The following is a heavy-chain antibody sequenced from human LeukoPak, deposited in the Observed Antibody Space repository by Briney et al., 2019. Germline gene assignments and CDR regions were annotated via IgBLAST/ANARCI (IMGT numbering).Heavy chain of an antibody. J-gene: IGHJ4*02. Sequence: GGSLRLSCAASGFTFSDYYMTWIRQAPGKGLEWVSYISSSGSNSHYADSVKGRFTISRDNAKNSLYLQMIGLRAEDTAVYYCARARGVSTGYRPIDYWGQGTLVTVSS. V-gene: IGHV3-11*01. CDR3: ARARGVSTGYRPIDY. CDR2: ISSSGSNS. D-gene: IGHD3-22*01. CDR1: GFTFSDYY.